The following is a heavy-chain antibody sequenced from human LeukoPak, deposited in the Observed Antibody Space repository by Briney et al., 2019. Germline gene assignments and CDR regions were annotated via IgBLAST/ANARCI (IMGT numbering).Heavy chain of an antibody. CDR2: IYYSGST. D-gene: IGHD6-19*01. J-gene: IGHJ6*02. V-gene: IGHV4-30-4*01. CDR3: ARGRAVAGTDYYYYGMDV. Sequence: SSQTLSLTCTVSGGSISSGDYYWSWIRQPPGKGLEWIGYIYYSGSTYYNPSLKSRVTISVDTSKNQFSLKLSSVTAADTAVYYCARGRAVAGTDYYYYGMDVWGQGTTVTVSS. CDR1: GGSISSGDYY.